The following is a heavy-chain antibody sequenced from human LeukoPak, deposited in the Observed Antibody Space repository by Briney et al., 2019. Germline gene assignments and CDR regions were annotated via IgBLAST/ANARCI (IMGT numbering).Heavy chain of an antibody. CDR3: AIGRSGWRNGFDN. CDR1: GFTFSSYA. Sequence: GGSLRLSCAASGFTFSSYAMSWVRQAPGKGLEWVSAITGSGGSTYYADSVKGRFTISRDNSKNTLYLQMNSLRAEDTGVYYCAIGRSGWRNGFDNWGQGTLVTVSS. CDR2: ITGSGGST. V-gene: IGHV3-23*01. D-gene: IGHD6-19*01. J-gene: IGHJ4*02.